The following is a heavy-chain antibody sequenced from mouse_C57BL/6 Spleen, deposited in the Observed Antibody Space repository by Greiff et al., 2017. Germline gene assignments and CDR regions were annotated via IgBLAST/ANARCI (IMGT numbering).Heavy chain of an antibody. V-gene: IGHV2-2*01. J-gene: IGHJ3*01. CDR2: IWSGGST. Sequence: VQLQQSGPGLVQPSQSLSITCTVSGFSLTSYGVHWVRQSPGKGLEWLGVIWSGGSTDYNAAFISRLSISKDNSKSQVFFKMNSLQADDTARYPLGLRAWFAYWGQGTLVTVSA. CDR3: GLRAWFAY. D-gene: IGHD2-4*01. CDR1: GFSLTSYG.